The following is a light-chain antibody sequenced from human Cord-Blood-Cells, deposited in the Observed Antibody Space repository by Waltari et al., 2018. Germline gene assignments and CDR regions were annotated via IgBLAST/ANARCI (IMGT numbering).Light chain of an antibody. Sequence: TPPASVSRSLERTIVISGARPSSDVERYKLVSWYQQHPRKAPKLMIYEVSKRPSGVSIRFSGSKSSYTAYLTFAVCQSDVEAVDYCCSSAGSSSCVFGGGTKLTVL. CDR2: EVS. CDR3: CSSAGSSSCV. CDR1: SSDVERYKL. V-gene: IGLV2-23*02. J-gene: IGLJ3*02.